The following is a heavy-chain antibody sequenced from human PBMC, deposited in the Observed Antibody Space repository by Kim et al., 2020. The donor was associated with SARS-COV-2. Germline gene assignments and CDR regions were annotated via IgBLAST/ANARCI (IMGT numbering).Heavy chain of an antibody. V-gene: IGHV3-23*01. D-gene: IGHD2-2*01. CDR3: ARESSRRADY. Sequence: STLYAEAGKGRFTISRDNSKNTLFLQLNSLRAEDTALYYCARESSRRADYWGQGTLVTVSS. J-gene: IGHJ4*02. CDR2: ST.